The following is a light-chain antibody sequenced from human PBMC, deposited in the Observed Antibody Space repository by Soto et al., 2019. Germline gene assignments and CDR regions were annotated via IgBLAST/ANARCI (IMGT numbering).Light chain of an antibody. J-gene: IGKJ1*01. CDR3: QHYHNWPPWT. CDR2: GAS. Sequence: EVVMTQSPATLSVSPGERGTLSCRASQSIRTNLAWYQQKPGQAPRLLIYGASTRATGIPARYSGSGSGREFTLTFSSLQSEDFAVYYFQHYHNWPPWTFGQGTKVEI. CDR1: QSIRTN. V-gene: IGKV3-15*01.